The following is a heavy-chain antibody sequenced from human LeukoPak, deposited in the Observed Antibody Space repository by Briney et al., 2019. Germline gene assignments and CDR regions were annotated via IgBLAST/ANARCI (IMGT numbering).Heavy chain of an antibody. D-gene: IGHD6-13*01. CDR3: ARHPRGSWYQYYYYYYGMDV. J-gene: IGHJ6*02. CDR1: GYTFTSYD. V-gene: IGHV1-8*01. CDR2: MNPNSGNT. Sequence: ASVKVSCKASGYTFTSYDINWVRQATGQGPEWMGWMNPNSGNTGYAQKFQGRVTMTRNTSISTAYMELSSLRSEDTAVYYCARHPRGSWYQYYYYYYGMDVWGQGTTVTVSS.